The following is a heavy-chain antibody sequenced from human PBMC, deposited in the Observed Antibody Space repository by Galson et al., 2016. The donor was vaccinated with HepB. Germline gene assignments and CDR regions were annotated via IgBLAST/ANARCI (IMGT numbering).Heavy chain of an antibody. V-gene: IGHV3-23*01. J-gene: IGHJ6*02. Sequence: SLRLSCAASRFTFSNYAMSWVRQAPGKGLEWVSIISGSGDRTYYADSVKGRFTVSRDNSKSTLYLQMNSLRAEDTAVYYCARDQGNYYYYGMDVWGQGTTVTVSS. CDR2: ISGSGDRT. CDR3: ARDQGNYYYYGMDV. CDR1: RFTFSNYA.